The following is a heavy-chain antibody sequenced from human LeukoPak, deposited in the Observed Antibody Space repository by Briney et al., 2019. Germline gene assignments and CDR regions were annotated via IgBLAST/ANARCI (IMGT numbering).Heavy chain of an antibody. D-gene: IGHD3-22*01. Sequence: KPRGSLRLSCAASGFTFSDYYMSWIRQAPGKGLEWVSYISSSGSTIYYADSVKGRFTISRDNAKNSLYLQMNSLRAEDTAVYYCARHYYDSSGYYYGLGYWGQGTLVTVSS. CDR3: ARHYYDSSGYYYGLGY. V-gene: IGHV3-11*01. CDR2: ISSSGSTI. J-gene: IGHJ4*02. CDR1: GFTFSDYY.